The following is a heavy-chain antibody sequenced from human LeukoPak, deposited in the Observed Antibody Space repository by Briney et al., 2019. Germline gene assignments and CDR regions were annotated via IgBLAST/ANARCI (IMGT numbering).Heavy chain of an antibody. D-gene: IGHD1-26*01. CDR2: INHSGST. J-gene: IGHJ4*02. Sequence: SETLSLTCAVYGGSLSGYYWSWIRQPPGKGLEWIGEINHSGSTNYNPSLKSRVTISVDTSKNQFSLKLSSVTVADTAVYYCARDRPIVGATSRSDYWGQGTLVTVSS. V-gene: IGHV4-34*01. CDR1: GGSLSGYY. CDR3: ARDRPIVGATSRSDY.